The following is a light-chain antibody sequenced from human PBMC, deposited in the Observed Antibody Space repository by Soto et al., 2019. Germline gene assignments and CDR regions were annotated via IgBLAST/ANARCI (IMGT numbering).Light chain of an antibody. CDR2: EVS. CDR3: IRRTQLPPT. Sequence: DVVMTQTPLSLSVAPGQPASISCKSSQSLLHITGETFLFWYLQKPGQSPQLLIYEVSTRVSGVPDRFSGSGSVTDFTLEISRVETDDVGIYYCIRRTQLPPTFGQWPLLV. J-gene: IGKJ5*01. CDR1: QSLLHITGETF. V-gene: IGKV2-29*03.